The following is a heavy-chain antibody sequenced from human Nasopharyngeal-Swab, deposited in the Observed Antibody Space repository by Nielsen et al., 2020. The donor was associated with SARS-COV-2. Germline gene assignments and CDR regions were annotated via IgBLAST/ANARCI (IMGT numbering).Heavy chain of an antibody. J-gene: IGHJ3*01. CDR2: IIHIFGTA. CDR3: ARDLCSGGSCLGAFDL. V-gene: IGHV1-69*06. D-gene: IGHD2-15*01. Sequence: SVKVSCKASGGTFSSYAISWVRQAPGQGLEWMGGIIHIFGTANYAQKFQGRVTITADKSTSTAYMELSSLRSEDTAVYYCARDLCSGGSCLGAFDLWGQGTMVTVSS. CDR1: GGTFSSYA.